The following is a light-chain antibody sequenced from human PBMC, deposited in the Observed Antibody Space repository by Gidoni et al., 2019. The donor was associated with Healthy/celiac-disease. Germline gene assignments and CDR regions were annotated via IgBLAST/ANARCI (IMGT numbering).Light chain of an antibody. CDR2: GAS. V-gene: IGKV3-15*01. Sequence: EILLMPPPPTLSVSPGARATLSCRASQSVSSNLAWYQQKPGQAPRRLIYGASTRATGIPARFSGSGSGTEFTLTISSLQSEDFAVYYCKQYNNWPPWTFGQGTKVEIK. CDR3: KQYNNWPPWT. J-gene: IGKJ1*01. CDR1: QSVSSN.